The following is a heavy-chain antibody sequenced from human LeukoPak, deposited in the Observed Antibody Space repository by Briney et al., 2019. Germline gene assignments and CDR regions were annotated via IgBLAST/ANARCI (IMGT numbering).Heavy chain of an antibody. Sequence: GGSLRLSCAASGFTFSSYSLNWVRQPPGKGLEWVSSISSSSSYIYYADSVKGRFTISRDNAKNSLYLQMNSLRAEDTAVYYCARNSGARYFDSFDSWGQGTLVTVSS. CDR1: GFTFSSYS. CDR2: ISSSSSYI. V-gene: IGHV3-21*01. J-gene: IGHJ4*02. D-gene: IGHD3-9*01. CDR3: ARNSGARYFDSFDS.